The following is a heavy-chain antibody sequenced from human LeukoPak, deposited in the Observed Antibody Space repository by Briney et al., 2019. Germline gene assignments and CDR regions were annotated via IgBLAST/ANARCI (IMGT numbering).Heavy chain of an antibody. CDR1: GFTFSSYA. Sequence: PGRSLRLSCAASGFTFSSYAMHWVRQAPGKGLEGVAVISYDGSNKYYADSVKSRFTISRDNSKNTLYLQMSSLRAEDTVVYYCARAGGGFDYWGQGTLVTVSS. V-gene: IGHV3-30*04. CDR3: ARAGGGFDY. J-gene: IGHJ4*02. D-gene: IGHD3-10*01. CDR2: ISYDGSNK.